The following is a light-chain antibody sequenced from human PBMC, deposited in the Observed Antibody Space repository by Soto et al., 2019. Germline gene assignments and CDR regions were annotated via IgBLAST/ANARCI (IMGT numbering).Light chain of an antibody. CDR3: QVGDSSNVV. Sequence: SYELTQPLSVSVALGQTARITCGGNNSGSKNVHWYQQKPGQAPVLVIYRDSNRPSGIPERFSGSNSGNTATLTISRAQAGDEADYYCQVGDSSNVVFGGGTKLTVL. CDR2: RDS. V-gene: IGLV3-9*01. CDR1: NSGSKN. J-gene: IGLJ2*01.